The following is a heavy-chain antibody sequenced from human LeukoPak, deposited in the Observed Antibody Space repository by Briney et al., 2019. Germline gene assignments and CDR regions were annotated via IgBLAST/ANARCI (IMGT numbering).Heavy chain of an antibody. J-gene: IGHJ5*02. CDR1: GGSISSYY. CDR3: ASSEYYYDSRNYNWFDP. V-gene: IGHV4-59*01. Sequence: SETLSLTCTVPGGSISSYYWSWSRQTPGKGLEWSGYIYYSGSTNYNPSLKSRVTISVDTSKNQFSLKLSSVTAADTAVYYCASSEYYYDSRNYNWFDPWGQGTLVTVSS. D-gene: IGHD3-22*01. CDR2: IYYSGST.